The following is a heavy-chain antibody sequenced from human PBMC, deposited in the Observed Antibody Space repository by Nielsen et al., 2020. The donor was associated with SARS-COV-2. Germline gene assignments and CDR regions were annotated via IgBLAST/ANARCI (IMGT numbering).Heavy chain of an antibody. CDR1: GFTFSNAW. D-gene: IGHD2-2*01. CDR3: ATPSFFFPP. Sequence: GESLKISCAASGFTFSNAWMSWVRQAPGKGLVWASRINSDGSSTSYADSVKGRFTISRDNAKNTLYLQMNSLRAEDTAVYYCATPSFFFPPWGQGTLVTVSS. CDR2: INSDGSST. J-gene: IGHJ5*02. V-gene: IGHV3-74*01.